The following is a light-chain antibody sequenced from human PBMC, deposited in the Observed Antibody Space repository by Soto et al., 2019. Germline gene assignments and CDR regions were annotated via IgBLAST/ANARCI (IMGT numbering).Light chain of an antibody. CDR2: LGS. CDR1: QSLLQSNGNNQ. Sequence: EIVMTQSPLSLPVTPGEPASISCRSSQSLLQSNGNNQLGWVLQKPGQSPQLLMYLGSSRASGVPDRFSGSGSGTDFTLKISRVEPEDVGVYYCMQVLQTPPTFGGGTKVEIQ. V-gene: IGKV2-28*01. J-gene: IGKJ4*01. CDR3: MQVLQTPPT.